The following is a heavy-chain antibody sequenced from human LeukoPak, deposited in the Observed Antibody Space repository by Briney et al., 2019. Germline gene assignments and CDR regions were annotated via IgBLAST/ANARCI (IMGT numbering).Heavy chain of an antibody. V-gene: IGHV4-59*01. Sequence: SETLSLTCIVSGGSISGYYWSWIRQPPGKGLEWIGYIYYSGTTNYNPSLKSRVTISVDTSKNQFSLKLSSVTAADTAVYYCARGEAAAVPAEYFQHWGQGTLVTVSS. CDR3: ARGEAAAVPAEYFQH. CDR1: GGSISGYY. J-gene: IGHJ1*01. D-gene: IGHD6-13*01. CDR2: IYYSGTT.